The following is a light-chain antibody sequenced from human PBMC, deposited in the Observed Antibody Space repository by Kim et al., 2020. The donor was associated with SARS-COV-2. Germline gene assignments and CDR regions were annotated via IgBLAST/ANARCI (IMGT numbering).Light chain of an antibody. CDR2: YDS. J-gene: IGLJ1*01. Sequence: APGKTARITCGGNNIGSKSVHWYQQKPGQAPVLVIYYDSDRPSGIPERFSGSNSGNTATLTISRVEAGDEADYYCQVWDSSTERVFGTGTKVTVL. V-gene: IGLV3-21*04. CDR1: NIGSKS. CDR3: QVWDSSTERV.